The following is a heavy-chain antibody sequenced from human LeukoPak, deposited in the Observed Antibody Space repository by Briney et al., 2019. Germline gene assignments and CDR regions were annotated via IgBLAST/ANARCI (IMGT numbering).Heavy chain of an antibody. Sequence: GGSLRLSCAASGFSFSRSYMNWVRQAPGKGLEWVATIKQDGVDKYYVDSVKGRFTISRDTAKNSLFLQMSSLRAEDTAVYYCARDPSRYDLDYWGQGTLVTVSS. J-gene: IGHJ4*02. V-gene: IGHV3-7*01. D-gene: IGHD5-12*01. CDR2: IKQDGVDK. CDR1: GFSFSRSY. CDR3: ARDPSRYDLDY.